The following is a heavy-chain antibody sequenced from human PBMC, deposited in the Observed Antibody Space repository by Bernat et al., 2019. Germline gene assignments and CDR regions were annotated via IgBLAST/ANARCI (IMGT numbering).Heavy chain of an antibody. J-gene: IGHJ4*02. Sequence: QVQLQESGPGLVKPSETLSLTCTVSGGSISSYYWSWIRQPPGKGLEWIGYIYYSGSTNYNPSLKSRVTISVDTSKNQFSLKLSSVTAADTAVYYCVRGNYDFWSGYYTYYFDYWGQGTLVTVSS. CDR2: IYYSGST. D-gene: IGHD3-3*01. CDR1: GGSISSYY. CDR3: VRGNYDFWSGYYTYYFDY. V-gene: IGHV4-59*08.